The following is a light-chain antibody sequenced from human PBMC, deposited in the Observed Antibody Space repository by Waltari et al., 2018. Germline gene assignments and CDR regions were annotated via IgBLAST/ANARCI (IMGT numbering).Light chain of an antibody. CDR3: QQYYSTPFT. Sequence: DIVMTQSPDSLAVSLGERATSNCKSSQRVLYSSNNQNYLALYQQKPGQPPKLLIYWASTRESWVPDRFSGSGSGTDFTLTISSLQAEDVAVYYCQQYYSTPFTFGPGTKVDIK. V-gene: IGKV4-1*01. CDR1: QRVLYSSNNQNY. CDR2: WAS. J-gene: IGKJ3*01.